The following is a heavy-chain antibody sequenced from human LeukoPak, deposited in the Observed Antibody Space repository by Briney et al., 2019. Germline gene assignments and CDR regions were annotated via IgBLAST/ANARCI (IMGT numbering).Heavy chain of an antibody. CDR2: IYPGDSDT. CDR1: GYSFTTYW. CDR3: GRLYRYGPGAYSTIDF. V-gene: IGHV5-51*01. Sequence: GESLKISCKGSGYSFTTYWIGWVRQMPGKGLEWMGIIYPGDSDTRYSPSFQGQVTISADKSISTAYLQWSSLKASDTAMYYCGRLYRYGPGAYSTIDFWGQGTLVTVSS. D-gene: IGHD3-10*01. J-gene: IGHJ4*02.